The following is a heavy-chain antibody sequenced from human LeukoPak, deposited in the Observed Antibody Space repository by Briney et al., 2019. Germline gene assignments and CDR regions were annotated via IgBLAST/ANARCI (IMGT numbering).Heavy chain of an antibody. D-gene: IGHD3-16*01. Sequence: SETLSHTCTVSGGSISSGGYYWSWIRQPPGKGLEWIGYIYYSGSTNYNPSLKSRVTISVDTSKNQFSLKLSSVTAADTAVYYCARAQGGAFDIWGQGTMVTVSS. CDR2: IYYSGST. V-gene: IGHV4-61*08. CDR1: GGSISSGGYY. CDR3: ARAQGGAFDI. J-gene: IGHJ3*02.